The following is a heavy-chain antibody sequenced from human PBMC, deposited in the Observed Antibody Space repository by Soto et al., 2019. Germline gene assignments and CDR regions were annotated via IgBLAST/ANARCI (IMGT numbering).Heavy chain of an antibody. V-gene: IGHV3-7*03. CDR1: GFTFSSYW. CDR2: IKQDGSEK. Sequence: PGGSLRLSWAASGFTFSSYWMSWVRQAPGKGLEWVANIKQDGSEKYYVDSVKGRFTISRDNAKNSLYLQMNSLRAEDTAVYYCARDAAPYYYYGMDVWGQGPTVTVSS. D-gene: IGHD2-15*01. J-gene: IGHJ6*02. CDR3: ARDAAPYYYYGMDV.